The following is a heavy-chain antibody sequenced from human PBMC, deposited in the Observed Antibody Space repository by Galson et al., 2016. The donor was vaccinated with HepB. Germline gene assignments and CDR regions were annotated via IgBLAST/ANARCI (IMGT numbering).Heavy chain of an antibody. D-gene: IGHD3-22*01. Sequence: SLRLSCAASGFTVSTNYMTWVRQAPGKGLEWLSLIFTGGSTYYADSVKGRFTISRDNSKNTLYLQMDSLRAEDTAVYFCARDQYYDSAFDICGQGTMVTVSS. V-gene: IGHV3-53*01. J-gene: IGHJ3*02. CDR1: GFTVSTNY. CDR3: ARDQYYDSAFDI. CDR2: IFTGGST.